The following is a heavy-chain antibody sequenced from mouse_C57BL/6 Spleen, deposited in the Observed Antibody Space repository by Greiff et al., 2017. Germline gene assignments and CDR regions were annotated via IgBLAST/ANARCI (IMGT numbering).Heavy chain of an antibody. CDR3: ARGGLLPLFAY. D-gene: IGHD2-3*01. V-gene: IGHV1-26*01. CDR1: GYTFTDYY. Sequence: VQLQQSGPELVKPGASVKISCKASGYTFTDYYMNWVKQSHGQSLEWIGDINPNNGGTSYNQKFKGKATLTVDKSSSTAYMELRSLTSEDSAVYYCARGGLLPLFAYWGQGTLVTVSA. J-gene: IGHJ3*01. CDR2: INPNNGGT.